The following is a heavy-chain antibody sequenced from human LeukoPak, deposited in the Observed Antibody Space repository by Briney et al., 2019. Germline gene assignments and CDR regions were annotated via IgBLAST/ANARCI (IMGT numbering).Heavy chain of an antibody. CDR2: IYYSGST. D-gene: IGHD4-17*01. CDR3: ARPRRPAYGDYVAAFHI. J-gene: IGHJ3*02. V-gene: IGHV4-30-4*08. Sequence: PSETLSLTCTVSGGSISNGDHYWSWIRQHPGKGLEWIGYIYYSGSTYYNPSLKSRVTISVDTSKNQFSLRLSSVTAADTAVYYCARPRRPAYGDYVAAFHIWGQGTMVTVSS. CDR1: GGSISNGDHY.